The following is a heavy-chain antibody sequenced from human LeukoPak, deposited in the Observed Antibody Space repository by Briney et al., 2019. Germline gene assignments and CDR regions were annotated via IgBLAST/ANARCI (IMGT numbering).Heavy chain of an antibody. CDR2: LSSSSSYI. CDR1: GFTFSSYS. D-gene: IGHD5-24*01. Sequence: GGSLRLSCAASGFTFSSYSMNWVRQAPGKGLEWVSSLSSSSSYIYYADSVKGRFTISRDNAKNSLYLQMNSLRAEDTAVYYCAREGRWLQRYAFDYWGQGTLVTVSS. J-gene: IGHJ4*02. V-gene: IGHV3-21*01. CDR3: AREGRWLQRYAFDY.